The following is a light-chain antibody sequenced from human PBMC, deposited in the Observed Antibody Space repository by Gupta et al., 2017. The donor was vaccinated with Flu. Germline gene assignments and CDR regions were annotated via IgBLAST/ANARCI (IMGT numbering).Light chain of an antibody. V-gene: IGKV1-33*01. Sequence: GDRVTITCQASQDINYFLLWYQQKPGKAPKVLISDASDLEPGVPSRFAGGGSGTHFSLTISSVQPEDVAVYFCQQFDSFPLTFGGGT. J-gene: IGKJ4*01. CDR3: QQFDSFPLT. CDR1: QDINYF. CDR2: DAS.